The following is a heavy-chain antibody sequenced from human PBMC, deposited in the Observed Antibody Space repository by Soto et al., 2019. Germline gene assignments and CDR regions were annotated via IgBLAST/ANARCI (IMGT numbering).Heavy chain of an antibody. CDR3: ARGIHSWTDILTGYYLYYFDY. D-gene: IGHD3-9*01. Sequence: QVQLVQSGAEVKKPGASVKVSCKASGYTFTSYDINWVRQATGQGLEWMGWMNPNSGNTGYAQKLQGRVTMTRNTSISTAYMELSSLRSEDTAVYYCARGIHSWTDILTGYYLYYFDYWGQGTLVTVSS. CDR1: GYTFTSYD. CDR2: MNPNSGNT. J-gene: IGHJ4*02. V-gene: IGHV1-8*01.